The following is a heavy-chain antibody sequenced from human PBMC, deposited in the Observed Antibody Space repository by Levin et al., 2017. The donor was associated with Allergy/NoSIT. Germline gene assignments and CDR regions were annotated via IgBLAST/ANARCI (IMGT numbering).Heavy chain of an antibody. J-gene: IGHJ4*02. CDR1: GFNFGTYG. CDR2: VTNNGVEK. D-gene: IGHD5-24*01. CDR3: AKDSDQIWLNYNCDN. Sequence: GGSLRLSCAASGFNFGTYGMHWVRQAPGKGPEWVAVVTNNGVEKYYIDSVKGRFIISRDASQNTLLLQMNSLRLEDTAVYCCAKDSDQIWLNYNCDNWGQGTLVTVSS. V-gene: IGHV3-30*18.